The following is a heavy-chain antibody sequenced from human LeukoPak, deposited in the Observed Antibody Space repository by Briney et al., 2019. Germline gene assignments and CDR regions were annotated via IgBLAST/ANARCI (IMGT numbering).Heavy chain of an antibody. D-gene: IGHD1-26*01. CDR2: MNPNSGNT. Sequence: ASVKVSCKASGYTFTSYDINWVRQATGQGLEWMGWMNPNSGNTGYAQKFQGRVTMTRNTSISTAYTELNSLRSEDTAVYYCARRSGSYMVDFDYWGQGTLVTVSS. CDR3: ARRSGSYMVDFDY. V-gene: IGHV1-8*01. CDR1: GYTFTSYD. J-gene: IGHJ4*02.